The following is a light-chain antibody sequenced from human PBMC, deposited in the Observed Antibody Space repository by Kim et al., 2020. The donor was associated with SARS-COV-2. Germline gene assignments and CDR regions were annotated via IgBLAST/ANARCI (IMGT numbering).Light chain of an antibody. J-gene: IGLJ2*01. CDR3: QAWDSSTVV. CDR1: KLGDKY. Sequence: SVSPGQTASITCSGDKLGDKYACWYQQKPGKSPVMVIDQDSKRPSGIPERFSGCNSGNTATVTISGTQAMDEADYYCQAWDSSTVVFGGGTQLTVL. CDR2: QDS. V-gene: IGLV3-1*01.